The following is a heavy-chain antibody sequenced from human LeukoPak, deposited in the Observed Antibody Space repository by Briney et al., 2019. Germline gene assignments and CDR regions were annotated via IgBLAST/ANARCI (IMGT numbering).Heavy chain of an antibody. D-gene: IGHD6-13*01. Sequence: SETLSLTCTVSGDSISSYYWTWIRQPPGKGLEWIGYIYYTGNTNYNPSRKSRVTISVDTSKNHFSLKLSAVTAADTAVYYCARALYSSSWYYFDYWGQGTLVTVSS. CDR2: IYYTGNT. J-gene: IGHJ4*02. CDR3: ARALYSSSWYYFDY. V-gene: IGHV4-59*08. CDR1: GDSISSYY.